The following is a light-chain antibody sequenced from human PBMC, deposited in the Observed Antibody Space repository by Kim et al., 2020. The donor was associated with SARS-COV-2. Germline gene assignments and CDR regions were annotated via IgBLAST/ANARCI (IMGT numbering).Light chain of an antibody. J-gene: IGLJ3*02. Sequence: LGQTVRITCQGDSLRSYYASWYQQKPGQAPVLVIFAKNNRPSGIPGRFSGSSSGNTASLTISGAQAEDEADYYCKSRDSSGNRLVFGGGTQLTVL. CDR3: KSRDSSGNRLV. CDR2: AKN. V-gene: IGLV3-19*01. CDR1: SLRSYY.